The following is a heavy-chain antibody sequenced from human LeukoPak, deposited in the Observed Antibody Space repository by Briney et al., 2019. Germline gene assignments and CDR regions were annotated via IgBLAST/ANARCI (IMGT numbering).Heavy chain of an antibody. CDR2: IHHSGST. CDR1: GYSISSGYY. V-gene: IGHV4-38-2*02. Sequence: PSETLSLTCAVSGYSISSGYYWGWIRQPPGKGLEWIGSIHHSGSTYYNPSLKSRVTISVDTSKNQFSLKLSSVAAADTAVYYCAREIVVVPAAMPGLCYMDVGGKGTTVTVSS. CDR3: AREIVVVPAAMPGLCYMDV. D-gene: IGHD2-2*01. J-gene: IGHJ6*03.